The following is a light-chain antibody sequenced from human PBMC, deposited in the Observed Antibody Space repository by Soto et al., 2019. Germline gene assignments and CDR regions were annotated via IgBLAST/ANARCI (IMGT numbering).Light chain of an antibody. CDR3: AAWDDSLSGVV. CDR1: SSNIETNY. J-gene: IGLJ2*01. V-gene: IGLV1-47*02. Sequence: QSVLSQPPSASGTPGQRVTISCSGSSSNIETNYVYWYQQLPGTAPKLLIYTNNQRPSGVPDRFSGSKSGTAASLAISGLRSEDEAHSCCAAWDDSLSGVVFGGGTQLTVL. CDR2: TNN.